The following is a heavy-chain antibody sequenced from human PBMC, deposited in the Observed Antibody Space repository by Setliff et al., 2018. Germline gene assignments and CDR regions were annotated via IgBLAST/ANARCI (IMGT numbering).Heavy chain of an antibody. D-gene: IGHD3-3*01. V-gene: IGHV4-34*01. J-gene: IGHJ3*02. CDR2: SNHGGST. CDR3: ASPRRDDLDSPFDAFDI. CDR1: GESFSNNY. Sequence: SETLSLTCSVYGESFSNNYWSWIRQTPGKGLEWIGESNHGGSTSYNPSLNSRVTISLDTSKNHFSLKLSSVTAADTAVYYCASPRRDDLDSPFDAFDIWGQGTMVTVS.